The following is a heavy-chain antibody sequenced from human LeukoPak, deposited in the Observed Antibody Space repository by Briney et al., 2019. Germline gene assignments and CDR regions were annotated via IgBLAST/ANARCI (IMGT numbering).Heavy chain of an antibody. CDR3: ARVSEQWLAYNWFDP. V-gene: IGHV1-3*01. J-gene: IGHJ5*02. D-gene: IGHD6-19*01. Sequence: ASVKVSCKASGYTLTSYAMHWVRQAPGQRLEWMGWINAGNGNTKYSQKFQGRVTITRDTSASTAYMELSSLRSEDTAVYYCARVSEQWLAYNWFDPWGQGTLVTVSS. CDR2: INAGNGNT. CDR1: GYTLTSYA.